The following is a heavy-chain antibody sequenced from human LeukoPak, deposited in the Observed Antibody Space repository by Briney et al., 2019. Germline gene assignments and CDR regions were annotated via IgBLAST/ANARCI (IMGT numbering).Heavy chain of an antibody. CDR1: GGSISSFY. D-gene: IGHD6-19*01. Sequence: SETLSLTCSVSGGSISSFYWSWIRQPPGRGLEWIGYIYDIGSARYNPSLRSRVTISVDTSKNQFSLNLTSVTATDTAVYYCGRRTCTSGWDWGQGTLVTVSS. CDR2: IYDIGSA. J-gene: IGHJ4*02. V-gene: IGHV4-59*08. CDR3: GRRTCTSGWD.